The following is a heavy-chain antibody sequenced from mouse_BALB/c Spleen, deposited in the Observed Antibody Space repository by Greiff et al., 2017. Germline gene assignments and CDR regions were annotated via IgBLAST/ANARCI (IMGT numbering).Heavy chain of an antibody. CDR2: IYPGSGST. D-gene: IGHD4-1*01. CDR1: GYTFTSYW. V-gene: IGHV1S22*01. Sequence: LQQPGSELVRPGASVKLSCKASGYTFTSYWMHWVKQRPGQGLEWIGNIYPGSGSTNYDEKFKSKATLTVDTSSSTAYMQLSSLTSEDSAVYYFTGWTGYYFDYWGQGTPLTVSS. J-gene: IGHJ2*01. CDR3: TGWTGYYFDY.